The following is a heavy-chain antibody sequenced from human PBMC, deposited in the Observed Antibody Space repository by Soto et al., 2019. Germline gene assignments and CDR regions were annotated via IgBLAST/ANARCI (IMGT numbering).Heavy chain of an antibody. J-gene: IGHJ4*02. Sequence: PSETLSLTCTVSGGSISGSSYYWGWIRQPPGKGLEWIGSIYYSGSTYYNPSLKSRVTISVDTSKNQFSLKLSSVTAADTAVYYCARIQWASIAAAGFDYWGQGTLVTVSS. D-gene: IGHD6-13*01. CDR3: ARIQWASIAAAGFDY. CDR2: IYYSGST. CDR1: GGSISGSSYY. V-gene: IGHV4-39*01.